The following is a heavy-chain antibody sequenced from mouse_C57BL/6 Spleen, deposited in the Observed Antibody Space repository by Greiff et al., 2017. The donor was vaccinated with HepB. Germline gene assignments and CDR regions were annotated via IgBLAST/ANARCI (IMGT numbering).Heavy chain of an antibody. V-gene: IGHV3-6*01. Sequence: EVQLQQSGPGLVKPSQSLSLTCSVTGYSITSGYYWNWIRQFPGNKLEWMGYISYDGSNNYNPSLKNRISITRDTSKNQFFLKLNSVTTEDTATYYCARGSNWDVEFAYWGQGTLVTVSA. CDR1: GYSITSGYY. D-gene: IGHD4-1*01. CDR3: ARGSNWDVEFAY. J-gene: IGHJ3*01. CDR2: ISYDGSN.